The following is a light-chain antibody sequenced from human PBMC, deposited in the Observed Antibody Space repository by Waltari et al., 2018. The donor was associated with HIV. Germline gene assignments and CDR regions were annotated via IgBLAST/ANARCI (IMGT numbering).Light chain of an antibody. V-gene: IGLV2-14*01. CDR1: TSYVGGYKY. Sequence: QSALTQPASVSGSPGQSIPISCTGTTSYVGGYKYVSWYHEHPDTAPKLLVYEVSNRPSGISIRFSGSKSGNAASLTISGLQAEDEADYYCSSYTSRNTRVFGTGTKVTVL. J-gene: IGLJ1*01. CDR3: SSYTSRNTRV. CDR2: EVS.